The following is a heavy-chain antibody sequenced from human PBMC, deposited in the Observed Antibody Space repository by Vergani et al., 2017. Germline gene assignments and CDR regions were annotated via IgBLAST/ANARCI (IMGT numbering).Heavy chain of an antibody. CDR3: ARGEAVAADY. CDR2: IYYSGST. V-gene: IGHV4-59*01. Sequence: QVQLQESGPGLVKPSETLSLTCTVSGGSISSYYWSWIRQPPRKGLEWIGYIYYSGSTNYNPSLKSRVTISVDTSKNQFSLKLSSVTAADTAVYYCARGEAVAADYWGQGTLVTVSS. D-gene: IGHD6-19*01. J-gene: IGHJ4*02. CDR1: GGSISSYY.